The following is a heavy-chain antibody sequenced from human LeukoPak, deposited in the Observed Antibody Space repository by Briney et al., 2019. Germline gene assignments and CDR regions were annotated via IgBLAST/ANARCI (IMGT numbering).Heavy chain of an antibody. J-gene: IGHJ6*02. CDR3: ARAAVAGTVGGSYGMDV. Sequence: GGSLRLSCAVSGFSVSTNQITWVRQAPGKGLEWVSVVYSGGNTHYADSVKDRFTISRDKFKNTLYLQMNSLRAEDTAVYHCARAAVAGTVGGSYGMDVWGQGTTVTVSS. V-gene: IGHV3-66*01. CDR2: VYSGGNT. D-gene: IGHD6-13*01. CDR1: GFSVSTNQ.